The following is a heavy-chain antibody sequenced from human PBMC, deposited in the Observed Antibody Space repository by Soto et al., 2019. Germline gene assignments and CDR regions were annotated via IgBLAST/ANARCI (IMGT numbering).Heavy chain of an antibody. Sequence: QVQLQESGPGLVKPSGTLSLTCAVSGGSISSSNWWSWVRQPPGKGLEWIGEIYHRGSTNYNPSLKSRVTISVDKSKNQFSLKLSSVTAADTAVYYCARFSIAAAGIHWFDPWGQGTLVTVSS. D-gene: IGHD6-13*01. CDR1: GGSISSSNW. J-gene: IGHJ5*02. CDR2: IYHRGST. CDR3: ARFSIAAAGIHWFDP. V-gene: IGHV4-4*02.